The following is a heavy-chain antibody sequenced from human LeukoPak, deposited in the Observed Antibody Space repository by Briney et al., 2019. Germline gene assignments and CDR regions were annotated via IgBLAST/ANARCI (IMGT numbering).Heavy chain of an antibody. CDR1: GFTFSSYE. J-gene: IGHJ4*02. CDR2: ISSSGSTI. CDR3: AKDPAFSPTYFDY. D-gene: IGHD2-2*01. Sequence: PGGSLRLSCAASGFTFSSYEMNWVRQAPGKGLEWVSYISSSGSTIYYADSVKGRFTISRDNAKNTLSLQMNSLRAEDTAVYYCAKDPAFSPTYFDYWGQGTLVTVSS. V-gene: IGHV3-48*03.